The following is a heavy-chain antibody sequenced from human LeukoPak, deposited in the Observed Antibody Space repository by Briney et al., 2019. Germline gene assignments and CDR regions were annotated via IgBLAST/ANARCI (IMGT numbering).Heavy chain of an antibody. J-gene: IGHJ4*02. CDR3: AKGMTAGGRLYYFDY. V-gene: IGHV3-30*18. D-gene: IGHD2-21*02. CDR2: ISYDGSER. CDR1: GFTFSNSD. Sequence: GRSLRLSCAASGFTFSNSDMFWVRQAPGKGLEWVALISYDGSERYYADSVKGRFTVSRDNSKNSLDLQMNSLRAEDTAVYYCAKGMTAGGRLYYFDYRGQGALVTVSS.